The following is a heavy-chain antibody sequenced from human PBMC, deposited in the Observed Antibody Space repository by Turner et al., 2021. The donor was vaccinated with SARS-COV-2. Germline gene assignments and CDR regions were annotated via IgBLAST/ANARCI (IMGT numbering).Heavy chain of an antibody. Sequence: QVQLVQSGAEVKKPVASVKVSCKVSGYTLIELSMHWVRQAPGKGLEWMGGFDPEDGETIYAQKFQGRVTMTEYTSTDTAYMELSSLRSEDTAVYYCATGYAYCGGDCSIDYWGQGTLVTVSS. CDR3: ATGYAYCGGDCSIDY. J-gene: IGHJ4*02. CDR1: GYTLIELS. V-gene: IGHV1-24*01. D-gene: IGHD2-21*02. CDR2: FDPEDGET.